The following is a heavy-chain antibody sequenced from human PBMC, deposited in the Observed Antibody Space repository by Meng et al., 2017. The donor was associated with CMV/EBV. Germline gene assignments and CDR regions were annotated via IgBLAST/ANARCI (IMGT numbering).Heavy chain of an antibody. CDR1: GFTFSSYA. CDR2: ISSSSSYI. D-gene: IGHD6-6*01. Sequence: GGSLRLSCAASGFTFSSYAMHWVRQAPGKGLEWVSSISSSSSYIYYADSVKGRFTISRDNAKNSLYLQMNSLRAEDTAVYYCARERLNQYSSSSPSDYWGQGTLVTVSS. V-gene: IGHV3-21*01. J-gene: IGHJ4*02. CDR3: ARERLNQYSSSSPSDY.